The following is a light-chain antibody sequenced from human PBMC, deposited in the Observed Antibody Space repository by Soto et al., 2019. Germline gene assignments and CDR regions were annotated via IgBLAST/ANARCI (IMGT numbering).Light chain of an antibody. J-gene: IGKJ3*01. Sequence: EIVLTQSPGTLSLSPGERATLSCRASQSVSSSYLAWYQQKPGQAPRLLVYAASSRATGIPDRFSGSGSGTDFTLTISRLELEDFAVYYCQQYGSSLFTFGPGTKVDIK. CDR1: QSVSSSY. CDR2: AAS. V-gene: IGKV3-20*01. CDR3: QQYGSSLFT.